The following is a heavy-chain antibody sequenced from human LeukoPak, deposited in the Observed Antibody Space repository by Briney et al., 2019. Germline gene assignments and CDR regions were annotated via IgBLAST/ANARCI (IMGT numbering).Heavy chain of an antibody. D-gene: IGHD3-10*02. Sequence: GGSLRLSCAASGFTFSSYGIHWVRQAPGKGLEWVAFIRFDGKNKYYADSVKGRFTISRDNAKNSLYLQMNSLRAEDTAVYYCAELGITMIGGVWGKGTTVTISS. V-gene: IGHV3-30*02. CDR2: IRFDGKNK. CDR1: GFTFSSYG. CDR3: AELGITMIGGV. J-gene: IGHJ6*04.